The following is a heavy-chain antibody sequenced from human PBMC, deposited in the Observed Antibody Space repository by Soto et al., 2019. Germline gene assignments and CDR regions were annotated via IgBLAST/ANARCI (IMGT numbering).Heavy chain of an antibody. V-gene: IGHV3-21*01. J-gene: IGHJ4*02. CDR3: ASHALTGYLVRNY. D-gene: IGHD3-9*01. CDR2: ISSSSSYI. CDR1: GFTFSSYS. Sequence: GGSLRLSCAASGFTFSSYSMNWVHQAPGKGLEWVSSISSSSSYIYYADSVKGRFTISRDNAKNSLYLQMNSLRAEDTAVYYCASHALTGYLVRNYWGQGTLVTVSS.